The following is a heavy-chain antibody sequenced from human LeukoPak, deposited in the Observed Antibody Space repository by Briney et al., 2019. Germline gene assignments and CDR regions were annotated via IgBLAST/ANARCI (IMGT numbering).Heavy chain of an antibody. D-gene: IGHD2-2*01. CDR1: GNSSTSYW. Sequence: GESQKISCKGSGNSSTSYWIGWVRQMPGKGLEWMGIIYSGDSGTSYNPSYQGQVTISGDKSISPAYLQWSSLKASDTAMYYCARRDETLGYCSSTSCYSQAVDYWGQGTLVTVS. V-gene: IGHV5-51*01. CDR3: ARRDETLGYCSSTSCYSQAVDY. CDR2: IYSGDSGT. J-gene: IGHJ4*02.